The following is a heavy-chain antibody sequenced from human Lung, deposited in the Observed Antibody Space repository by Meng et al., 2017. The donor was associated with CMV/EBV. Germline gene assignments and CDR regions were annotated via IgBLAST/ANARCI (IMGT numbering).Heavy chain of an antibody. CDR1: GFTFSSYA. D-gene: IGHD6-19*01. CDR3: AKDLMDSSGWYEYYYHGMDV. Sequence: ESLKISXAASGFTFSSYAMSWVRQAPGKGLEWVSLIYSGGTSTYYADSVKGRFTTSRDNSKNTLYLQMNSLRAEDTAVYYCAKDLMDSSGWYEYYYHGMDVWGQGTTVTFSS. J-gene: IGHJ6*02. CDR2: IYSGGTST. V-gene: IGHV3-23*03.